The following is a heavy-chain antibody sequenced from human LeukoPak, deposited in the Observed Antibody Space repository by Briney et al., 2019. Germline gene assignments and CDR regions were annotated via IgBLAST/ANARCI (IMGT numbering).Heavy chain of an antibody. CDR3: ARVWLGPMVRGEPENFDY. Sequence: PGGSLRLSCAASGFTVSSNYMSWVRQAPGKGLEWVSVIYSGGSTYYADSVKGRFTISRDNSKNTLYLQMNSLRAEDTAVYYCARVWLGPMVRGEPENFDYWGQGTLVTVSS. J-gene: IGHJ4*02. V-gene: IGHV3-53*01. D-gene: IGHD3-10*01. CDR1: GFTVSSNY. CDR2: IYSGGST.